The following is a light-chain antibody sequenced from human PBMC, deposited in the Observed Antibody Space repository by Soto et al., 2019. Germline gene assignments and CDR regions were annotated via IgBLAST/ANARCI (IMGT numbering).Light chain of an antibody. CDR2: DAS. J-gene: IGKJ2*01. V-gene: IGKV3-11*01. CDR1: QSVSSS. Sequence: EIVLTQSPATLSLSPGERATLSCRASQSVSSSLAWFQHKPGQAPRLLIYDASNRATGIPARFSGRESGTDFTLTISSLEPEDFAVYYCQQRSNWPRTFGQGTKLEI. CDR3: QQRSNWPRT.